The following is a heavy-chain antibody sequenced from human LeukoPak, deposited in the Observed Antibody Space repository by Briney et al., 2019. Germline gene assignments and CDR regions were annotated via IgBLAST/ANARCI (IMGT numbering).Heavy chain of an antibody. CDR2: IYYGGSL. D-gene: IGHD1-26*01. CDR3: ARRPIVGSTGFYFDP. Sequence: SETLSLTCTVSGVSISSSSYYWGWIRQRPTKGLEWIGSIYYGGSLYYTSSLKSRVTISVDTSKNQFSLKLASLTAADTAVYYCARRPIVGSTGFYFDPWGPGTLVTVSS. CDR1: GVSISSSSYY. J-gene: IGHJ5*02. V-gene: IGHV4-39*01.